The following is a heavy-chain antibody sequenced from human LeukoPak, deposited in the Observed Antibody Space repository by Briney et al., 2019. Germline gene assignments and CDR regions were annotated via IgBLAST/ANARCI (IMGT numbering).Heavy chain of an antibody. J-gene: IGHJ4*02. Sequence: ASVKVSCKASGYTSTSYGISWVRQAPGQGLEWMGWISAYNGNTNYAQRLQGRVTMTTDTSTSTAYMELRSLRSDDTAVYNCARVGPAYCGGDCYPPFDYWGQGTLVTVSS. V-gene: IGHV1-18*01. D-gene: IGHD2-21*02. CDR2: ISAYNGNT. CDR3: ARVGPAYCGGDCYPPFDY. CDR1: GYTSTSYG.